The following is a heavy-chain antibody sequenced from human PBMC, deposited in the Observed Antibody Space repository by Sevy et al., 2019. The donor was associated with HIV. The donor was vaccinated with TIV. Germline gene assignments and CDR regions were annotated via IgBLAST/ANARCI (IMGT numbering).Heavy chain of an antibody. CDR3: AGENAWGRGYS. V-gene: IGHV4-59*08. CDR1: GGSITSLY. Sequence: SETLSLTCTVSGGSITSLYWNWIRQPPGKGLEWIAYNYYNRHINYNPSLKSRVTLSLDTSKNQFSLRLSSVTAADTAMYYCAGENAWGRGYSWGQGTLVTVSS. J-gene: IGHJ4*02. CDR2: NYYNRHI. D-gene: IGHD1-26*01.